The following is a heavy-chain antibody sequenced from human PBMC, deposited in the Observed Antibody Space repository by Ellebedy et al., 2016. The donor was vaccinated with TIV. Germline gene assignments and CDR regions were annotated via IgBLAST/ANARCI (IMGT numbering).Heavy chain of an antibody. Sequence: PGGSLRLSCAASGFTFSSYSMNWVRQAPGKGLEWVSYISSSSSTIYYADSVKGRFTISRDNAKNSLYLQMNSLRAEDTAVYYCARDGRYSSSWYFPWGQGTLVTVSS. V-gene: IGHV3-48*01. J-gene: IGHJ5*02. D-gene: IGHD6-13*01. CDR3: ARDGRYSSSWYFP. CDR1: GFTFSSYS. CDR2: ISSSSSTI.